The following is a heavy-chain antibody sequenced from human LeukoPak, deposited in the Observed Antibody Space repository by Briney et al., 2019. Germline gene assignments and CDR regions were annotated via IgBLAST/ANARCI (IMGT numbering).Heavy chain of an antibody. CDR3: ARGLDYYDSSGLDY. CDR1: GFTFSSYS. D-gene: IGHD3-22*01. Sequence: GGSLRLSCAASGFTFSSYSMNWVRQAPGKGLEWVSSISSSSYIYYADSVKGRFTISRDNAKNSLYLQMNSLRAEDTAVYYCARGLDYYDSSGLDYWGQGTLVTVSS. V-gene: IGHV3-21*01. CDR2: ISSSSYI. J-gene: IGHJ4*02.